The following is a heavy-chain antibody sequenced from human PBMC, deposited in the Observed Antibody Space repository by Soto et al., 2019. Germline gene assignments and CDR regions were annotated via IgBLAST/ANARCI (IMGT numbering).Heavy chain of an antibody. Sequence: QVQLVESGGGVVQPGRSLRLSCAASGFTFSSYGMHWVRQAPVKGLEWVSVIWYDGSNKYYVDSVKVRFTISRDNSKNTLYLKMKSLRAEDTAVYSCTRVVGNVPLPDYWGQGTLVTVSS. CDR3: TRVVGNVPLPDY. CDR1: GFTFSSYG. D-gene: IGHD2-2*01. J-gene: IGHJ4*02. V-gene: IGHV3-33*01. CDR2: IWYDGSNK.